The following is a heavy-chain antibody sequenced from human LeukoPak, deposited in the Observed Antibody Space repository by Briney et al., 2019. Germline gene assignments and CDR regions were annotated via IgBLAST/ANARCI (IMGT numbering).Heavy chain of an antibody. CDR2: IIPIFGTA. J-gene: IGHJ4*02. Sequence: GASVKVSCKASGGTFSSYAISWVRQAPGQGLEWMGGIIPIFGTANYAQKFQGRVTITADESTSTAYMELSSLRSEDTAVYYCARDLGPLAAAGSPYFDYWGQGTLVTVSS. D-gene: IGHD6-13*01. CDR1: GGTFSSYA. CDR3: ARDLGPLAAAGSPYFDY. V-gene: IGHV1-69*13.